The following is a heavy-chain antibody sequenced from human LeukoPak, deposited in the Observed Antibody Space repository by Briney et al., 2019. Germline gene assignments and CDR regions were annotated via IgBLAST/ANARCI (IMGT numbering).Heavy chain of an antibody. J-gene: IGHJ4*02. CDR1: GFTFGSYA. CDR3: AKKWGVGTTTLDYFDY. V-gene: IGHV3-23*01. CDR2: ITDSGGDT. D-gene: IGHD1-26*01. Sequence: PGGSLRLSCAASGFTFGSYAMSWVRQAPGKGLDWFSAITDSGGDTYYADSVKGRFTISRDNSKNTLYLQMNSLTDEDTAVYYCAKKWGVGTTTLDYFDYWGQGTLVTVSS.